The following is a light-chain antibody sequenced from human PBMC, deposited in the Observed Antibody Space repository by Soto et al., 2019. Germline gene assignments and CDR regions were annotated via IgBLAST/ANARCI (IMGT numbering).Light chain of an antibody. V-gene: IGKV2-40*01. Sequence: IVITQSSLSLPVTPGDSATISCRSNQILLDSDDGKIYFDWFLQWPVQFPHRLLYTLSYRATGVPDRISGSGSGTDFTLKISRVEADDVGVYYCMQRIEFPWTFGQGTKVDIK. CDR2: TLS. J-gene: IGKJ1*01. CDR1: QILLDSDDGKIY. CDR3: MQRIEFPWT.